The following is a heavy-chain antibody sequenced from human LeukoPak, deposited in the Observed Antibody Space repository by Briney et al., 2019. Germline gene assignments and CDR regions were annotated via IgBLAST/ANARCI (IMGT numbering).Heavy chain of an antibody. J-gene: IGHJ6*03. CDR2: IYYSGST. CDR1: GGSFSGYY. V-gene: IGHV4-59*01. D-gene: IGHD3-16*01. Sequence: PSETLSLTCAVYGGSFSGYYWSWIRQPPGKGLEWIGYIYYSGSTNYNPSLKSRVTISVDTSKNQFSLKLSSVTAADTAVYYCARVGVWGSGSHNHYCYYYMDVWGKGTTVTVSS. CDR3: ARVGVWGSGSHNHYCYYYMDV.